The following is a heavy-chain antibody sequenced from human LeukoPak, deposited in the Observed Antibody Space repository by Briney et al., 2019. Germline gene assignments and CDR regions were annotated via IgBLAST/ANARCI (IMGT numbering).Heavy chain of an antibody. D-gene: IGHD6-19*01. CDR2: VSGGGGGT. J-gene: IGHJ4*02. Sequence: GGSLRLSCEASGFTFSSYGMSWVRQAPGKGLEWVSAVSGGGGGTYYADSVKGRFTISRDNSKNTLYLQMNSLRAEDAAVYFCAKRVAHSSGAYWDYWGQGILVTVSS. CDR3: AKRVAHSSGAYWDY. V-gene: IGHV3-23*01. CDR1: GFTFSSYG.